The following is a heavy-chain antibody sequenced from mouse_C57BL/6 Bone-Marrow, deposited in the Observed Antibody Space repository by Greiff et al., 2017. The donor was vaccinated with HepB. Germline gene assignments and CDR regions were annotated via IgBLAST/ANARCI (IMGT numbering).Heavy chain of an antibody. CDR2: IRSKSNNYAT. CDR1: GFSFNTYA. CDR3: VTFYYYGSSYYAMDY. D-gene: IGHD1-1*01. V-gene: IGHV10-1*01. Sequence: EVKLMESGGGLVQPKGSLKLSCAASGFSFNTYAMNWVRQSPGKGLEWVARIRSKSNNYATYYADSVKDRFTISRDDSESMLYLQMNNSKTEDTAMYYCVTFYYYGSSYYAMDYWGQGTSVTVSS. J-gene: IGHJ4*01.